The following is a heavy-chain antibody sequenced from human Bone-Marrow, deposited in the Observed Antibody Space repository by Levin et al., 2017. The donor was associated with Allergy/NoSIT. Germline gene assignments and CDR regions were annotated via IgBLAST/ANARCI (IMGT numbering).Heavy chain of an antibody. CDR1: GGSISSSSYY. J-gene: IGHJ4*02. CDR3: ARSSITMVRGVTGVGL. V-gene: IGHV4-39*01. CDR2: IYYSGST. Sequence: PSETLSLTCTVSGGSISSSSYYWGWIRQPPGKGLEWIGSIYYSGSTYYNPSLKSRVTISVDTSKNQFSLKLSSVTAADTAVYYCARSSITMVRGVTGVGLWGQGTLVTVSS. D-gene: IGHD3-10*01.